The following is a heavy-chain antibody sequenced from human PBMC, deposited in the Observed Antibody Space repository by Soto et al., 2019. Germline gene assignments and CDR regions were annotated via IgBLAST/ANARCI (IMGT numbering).Heavy chain of an antibody. CDR3: ARGRIGPAAGTNEYFQH. D-gene: IGHD6-13*01. CDR2: IYYNGST. V-gene: IGHV4-61*01. J-gene: IGHJ1*01. CDR1: GGSVSSGNYY. Sequence: PSETLSLTCTVSGGSVSSGNYYWSWIRQPPGKGLEWIGNIYYNGSTYYSPSLKSRVTMSADTSKNQFSLKLSSVTAADTAVYYCARGRIGPAAGTNEYFQHWGQGTLVTVSS.